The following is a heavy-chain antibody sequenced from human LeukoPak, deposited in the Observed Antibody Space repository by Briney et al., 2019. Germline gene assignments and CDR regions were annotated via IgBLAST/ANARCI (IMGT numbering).Heavy chain of an antibody. CDR1: GFTFSSYG. D-gene: IGHD1-26*01. V-gene: IGHV3-30*02. CDR3: AKDQSGTYYFDY. Sequence: GGSLRLSCAASGFTFSSYGMHWVRQAPGKGLEWVAFIRYDGSTKSYADSVKGRFTISRDNSENTLCLQMNSLRAEDTAVYYCAKDQSGTYYFDYWGQETLVTVSS. CDR2: IRYDGSTK. J-gene: IGHJ4*02.